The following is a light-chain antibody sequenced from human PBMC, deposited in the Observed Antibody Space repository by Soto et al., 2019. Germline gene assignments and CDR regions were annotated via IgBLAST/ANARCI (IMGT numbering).Light chain of an antibody. V-gene: IGKV3-11*01. CDR1: QSVRRY. J-gene: IGKJ5*01. Sequence: IVLTQSPATLSLSPGERATLSCRASQSVRRYLAWYQQKPGQAPRLLIYDASTRATGIPARFSGSGSETDFTLTITSLEPEDFAVYYCQHRSSWPITFGQGTRLEIK. CDR3: QHRSSWPIT. CDR2: DAS.